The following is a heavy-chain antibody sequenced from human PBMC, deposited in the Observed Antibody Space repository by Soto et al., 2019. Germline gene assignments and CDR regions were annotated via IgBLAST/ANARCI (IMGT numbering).Heavy chain of an antibody. V-gene: IGHV3-7*01. D-gene: IGHD6-6*01. CDR3: ERERGHSSSSSNYYFDY. CDR1: RFIFSSYW. Sequence: EVQLVESGGGLVQPGGSLRLSCAASRFIFSSYWMTWVRQAPGKGLEWVANIKHDGGEKYYVDSVKGRFTISRDNAKNSLYLKMNSLGAEDTAVYYCERERGHSSSSSNYYFDYWGQGTLVTVSS. CDR2: IKHDGGEK. J-gene: IGHJ4*02.